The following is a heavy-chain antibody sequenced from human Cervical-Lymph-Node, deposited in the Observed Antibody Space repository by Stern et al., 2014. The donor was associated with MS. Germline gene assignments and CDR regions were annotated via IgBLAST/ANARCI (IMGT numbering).Heavy chain of an antibody. J-gene: IGHJ6*02. CDR2: PHPFDSDT. CDR1: GYSFTYFW. CDR3: ARHFSSDSDFYYYYGMDV. Sequence: EVQLVESGAEVKKPGESLRISCKTSGYSFTYFWIGWVRQMPGKGLEWMGIPHPFDSDTRYSPSFQGQVTISADKSTNTAYLQWNSLKASDTAVYYCARHFSSDSDFYYYYGMDVWGQGTTVTVSS. V-gene: IGHV5-51*01.